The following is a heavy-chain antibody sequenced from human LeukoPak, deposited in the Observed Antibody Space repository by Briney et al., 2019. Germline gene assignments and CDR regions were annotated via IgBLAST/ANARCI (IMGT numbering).Heavy chain of an antibody. CDR1: GFTFSDFA. V-gene: IGHV3-23*01. Sequence: PGGPLRLSCAASGFTFSDFAMNWVRQAPGKGLEWVSIISRSGEISYHANSVTGRFTISRDNSKSTLYLQMNSLKAEDTAVYFCAKSDDNSNFHLTGYLDYWGQGTLVSASS. CDR2: ISRSGEIS. CDR3: AKSDDNSNFHLTGYLDY. J-gene: IGHJ4*02. D-gene: IGHD3-22*01.